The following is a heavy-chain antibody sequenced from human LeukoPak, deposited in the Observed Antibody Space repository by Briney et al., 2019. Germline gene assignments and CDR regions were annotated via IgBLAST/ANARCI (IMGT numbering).Heavy chain of an antibody. J-gene: IGHJ5*02. CDR2: IYYSGST. D-gene: IGHD6-13*01. Sequence: SETLSLTCTVSGXSISPYYWSWIRQPPGKGLEWIGYIYYSGSTNSNPSLKSRVTISVDTSKNQFSLKMTSVTAADTAMYYCAKLSGGSSWSPFDPWGQGTLVTVSS. V-gene: IGHV4-59*01. CDR3: AKLSGGSSWSPFDP. CDR1: GXSISPYY.